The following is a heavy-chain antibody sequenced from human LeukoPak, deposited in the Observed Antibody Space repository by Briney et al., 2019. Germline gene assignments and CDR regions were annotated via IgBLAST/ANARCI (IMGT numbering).Heavy chain of an antibody. CDR2: ISGSGGST. Sequence: GGSLRLSCAASGFTFSSYAMSWVRQAPGKGLEWVSGISGSGGSTFYADSVKGRFTISRDSSKDTLYLQMNSLRAEDTAVYYCARDEGGTTFWFDPWGQGTLVTVSS. CDR1: GFTFSSYA. D-gene: IGHD1-7*01. CDR3: ARDEGGTTFWFDP. J-gene: IGHJ5*02. V-gene: IGHV3-23*01.